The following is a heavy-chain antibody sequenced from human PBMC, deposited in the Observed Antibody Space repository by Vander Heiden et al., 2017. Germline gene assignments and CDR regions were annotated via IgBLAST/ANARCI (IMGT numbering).Heavy chain of an antibody. CDR3: AREGLGAVGGYNTFKTWFDP. CDR1: GSTFTSYY. D-gene: IGHD5-12*01. V-gene: IGHV1-46*01. Sequence: QVQLVQSGAEVKKPGASVKVSCKASGSTFTSYYMHWVRQAPGQGLEWMGIINPSGGSTNYAQKFQGRVTVTRDTSTSTVYMELTSLRSEDTAVYYCAREGLGAVGGYNTFKTWFDPWGQGTLVTVSS. CDR2: INPSGGST. J-gene: IGHJ5*02.